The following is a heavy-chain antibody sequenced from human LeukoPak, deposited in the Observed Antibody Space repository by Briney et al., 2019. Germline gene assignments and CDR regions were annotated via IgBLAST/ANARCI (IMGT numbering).Heavy chain of an antibody. CDR3: TSPHPGVAYCGGDCYLDFQH. CDR2: IIPIFGIA. D-gene: IGHD2-21*02. J-gene: IGHJ1*01. V-gene: IGHV1-69*04. CDR1: GGTFSSYA. Sequence: SVKVSCKASGGTFSSYAISWVRQAPGQGLEWMGRIIPIFGIANYAQKFQGRVTITADKSTSTAYMELSSLRSEDTAVYYCTSPHPGVAYCGGDCYLDFQHWGQGTLVTVSS.